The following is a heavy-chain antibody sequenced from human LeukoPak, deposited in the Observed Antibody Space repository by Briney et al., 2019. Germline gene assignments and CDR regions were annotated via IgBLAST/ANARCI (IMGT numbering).Heavy chain of an antibody. J-gene: IGHJ5*02. D-gene: IGHD3-10*01. CDR1: GGTFSSYA. V-gene: IGHV1-69*04. CDR2: IIPILGIA. Sequence: SVKVSCKASGGTFSSYAISWVRQAPGQGLEWMGRIIPILGIANYAQKFQGRVTITADKSTSTAYMELSSLRAEDTALYYCAKGNIYYYGSGSYYHNWFDPRGQGTLVTVSS. CDR3: AKGNIYYYGSGSYYHNWFDP.